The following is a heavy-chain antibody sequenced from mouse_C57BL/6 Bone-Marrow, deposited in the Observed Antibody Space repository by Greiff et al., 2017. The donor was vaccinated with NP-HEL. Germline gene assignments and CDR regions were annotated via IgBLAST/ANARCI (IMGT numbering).Heavy chain of an antibody. V-gene: IGHV1-61*01. CDR2: IYPSDSET. D-gene: IGHD2-5*01. J-gene: IGHJ2*01. CDR3: ARRDIDSNPYYFDY. CDR1: GYTFTSYW. Sequence: QVQLKQPGAELVRPGSSVKLSCKASGYTFTSYWMDWVKQRPGQGLEWIGNIYPSDSETHYNQKFKDKATLTVDKSSSTAYMQLSSLTSEDSAVYYCARRDIDSNPYYFDYWGQGTTLTVSS.